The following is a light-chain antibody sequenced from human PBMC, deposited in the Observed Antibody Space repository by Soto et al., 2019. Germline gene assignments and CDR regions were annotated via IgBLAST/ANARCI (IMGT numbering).Light chain of an antibody. CDR2: GAS. CDR1: QSVSSSY. CDR3: QQYGSSPRT. V-gene: IGKV3-20*01. Sequence: EIVLTQSPGTLSLSPGERATLSCRARQSVSSSYLGWYQQKPGQAPRLLICGASSRATGIPDRVNGSGSWTEFTRAISCLEPEDYAVYYCQQYGSSPRTFGQGTKVQSK. J-gene: IGKJ1*01.